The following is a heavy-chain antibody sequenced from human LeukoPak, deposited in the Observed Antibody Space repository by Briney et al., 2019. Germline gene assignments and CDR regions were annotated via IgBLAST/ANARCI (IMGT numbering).Heavy chain of an antibody. CDR3: ARDGASYCSSTSCYSHNYYYYYMDV. D-gene: IGHD2-2*01. CDR2: INPSGGST. Sequence: ASVKVSCKASGYTFTSYYMHWVRQAPGQGLEWMGLINPSGGSTSYAQKFQGRVTMTRDMSTSTVYMELSSLRSEDTAVYYCARDGASYCSSTSCYSHNYYYYYMDVWGKGTTVTVSS. V-gene: IGHV1-46*01. J-gene: IGHJ6*03. CDR1: GYTFTSYY.